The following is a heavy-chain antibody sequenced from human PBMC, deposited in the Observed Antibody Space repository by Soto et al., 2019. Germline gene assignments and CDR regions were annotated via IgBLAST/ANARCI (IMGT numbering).Heavy chain of an antibody. Sequence: GALRLSCAASGFTFSSYSMNWVRQAPGKGLEWVSYISSSSSTIYYADSVKGRFTISRDNAKNSLYLQMNSLRDEDTAVYYCARGGSPLYYYYGMDVWGQGTTVTVSS. CDR2: ISSSSSTI. CDR3: ARGGSPLYYYYGMDV. CDR1: GFTFSSYS. V-gene: IGHV3-48*02. D-gene: IGHD3-16*01. J-gene: IGHJ6*02.